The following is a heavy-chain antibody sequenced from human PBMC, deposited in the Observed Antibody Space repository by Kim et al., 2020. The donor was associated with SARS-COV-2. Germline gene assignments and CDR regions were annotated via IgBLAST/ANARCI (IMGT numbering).Heavy chain of an antibody. V-gene: IGHV3-23*01. CDR1: GFTLSSYA. J-gene: IGHJ4*02. D-gene: IGHD2-2*02. Sequence: GGSLRLSCAASGFTLSSYAMGWVRQAPGKGLEWVLTISGPGDDTYYAHSVKGRFTISRDNSKNMLFLQLNSLRADDTALYYCAKRVGYTAFDYWGQGTLVTVSS. CDR3: AKRVGYTAFDY. CDR2: ISGPGDDT.